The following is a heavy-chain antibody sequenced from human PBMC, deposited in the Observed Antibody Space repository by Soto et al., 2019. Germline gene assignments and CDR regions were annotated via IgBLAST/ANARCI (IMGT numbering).Heavy chain of an antibody. CDR1: GFSFSSYW. D-gene: IGHD3-16*01. CDR3: ARLYSYGKPFDY. J-gene: IGHJ4*02. CDR2: INSDGSST. Sequence: EVQLVESGGGLAQPGGSLRLSCAASGFSFSSYWMHWVRQAPGKGLVWVSHINSDGSSTTYADSVKGRFTISRDNAKNTLYLQMNSLRAEDTAVYYCARLYSYGKPFDYWGQGTLVTVSS. V-gene: IGHV3-74*01.